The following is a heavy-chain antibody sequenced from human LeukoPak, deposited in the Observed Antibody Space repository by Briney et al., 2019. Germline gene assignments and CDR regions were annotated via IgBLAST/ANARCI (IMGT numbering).Heavy chain of an antibody. CDR3: ARESEYSSGWPYYFDY. J-gene: IGHJ4*02. CDR2: IYYSGST. V-gene: IGHV4-59*01. Sequence: SETLSLTCTVPGGSISSYYWSWIRQPPGKGLEWIGYIYYSGSTNYNPSLKSRVTILVDTSKNQFSLKLSSVTAADTAVYYCARESEYSSGWPYYFDYWGQGTLVTVSS. CDR1: GGSISSYY. D-gene: IGHD6-19*01.